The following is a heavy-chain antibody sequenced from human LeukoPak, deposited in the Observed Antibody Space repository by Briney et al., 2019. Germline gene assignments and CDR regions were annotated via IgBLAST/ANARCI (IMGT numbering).Heavy chain of an antibody. CDR2: LSHAGAN. J-gene: IGHJ4*02. Sequence: SETLPLTCTVSGGSITSNSYSWGWIRQPPGKGLQWIVTLSHAGANFYNPSLRSRVTMPVDTSKNQFSLKLNSVTASDTAAYYCARLRGGVQLWGDWGQGTLVTVSS. CDR1: GGSITSNSYS. D-gene: IGHD5-18*01. CDR3: ARLRGGVQLWGD. V-gene: IGHV4-39*01.